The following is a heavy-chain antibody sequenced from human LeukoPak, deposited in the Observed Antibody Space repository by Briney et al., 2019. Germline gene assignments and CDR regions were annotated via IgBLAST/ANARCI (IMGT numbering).Heavy chain of an antibody. J-gene: IGHJ6*02. Sequence: SETLSLTCTVSGGSSSSYYWSWLRQPPGKGVEWSGYIYYSGSTNYNPSLKSRVTMTVDTSKNQFSLKLSSVTAADTAVYYCARAGYSRVSAFDYYYYGMDVWGQGTTVTVSS. V-gene: IGHV4-59*12. CDR1: GGSSSSYY. CDR2: IYYSGST. CDR3: ARAGYSRVSAFDYYYYGMDV. D-gene: IGHD6-13*01.